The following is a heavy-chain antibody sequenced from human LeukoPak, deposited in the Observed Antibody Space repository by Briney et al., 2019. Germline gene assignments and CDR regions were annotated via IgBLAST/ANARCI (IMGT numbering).Heavy chain of an antibody. CDR3: ARDKTYDFWSGYSYYYYYYMDV. V-gene: IGHV3-7*01. J-gene: IGHJ6*03. D-gene: IGHD3-3*01. CDR2: IKADGSEK. Sequence: GGSLRLSCAASGFTFSSYRMRWVRQAPGKGLEGVATIKADGSEKYYVDSVKGRFTVSRDNAKNSLYLQMNSLRADATAVYYCARDKTYDFWSGYSYYYYYYMDVWGKGTTVTVSS. CDR1: GFTFSSYR.